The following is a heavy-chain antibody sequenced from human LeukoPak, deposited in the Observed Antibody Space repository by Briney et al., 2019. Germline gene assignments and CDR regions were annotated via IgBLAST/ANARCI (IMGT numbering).Heavy chain of an antibody. J-gene: IGHJ6*03. CDR2: IYRGTET. CDR3: AKAPRAAAGLGYYYYMDV. CDR1: GFTDSTKY. D-gene: IGHD6-13*01. Sequence: GGSLRLSCAASGFTDSTKYMTWVRQAPGKRLEWVSIIYRGTETNYADSVKDRFTISRDNSKNTLYLQMNSLRAEDTAVYYCAKAPRAAAGLGYYYYMDVWGKGTTVTISS. V-gene: IGHV3-66*01.